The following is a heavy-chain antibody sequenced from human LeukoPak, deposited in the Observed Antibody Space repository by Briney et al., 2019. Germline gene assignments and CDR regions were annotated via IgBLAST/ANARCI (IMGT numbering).Heavy chain of an antibody. CDR1: GGSISSSSYY. CDR3: ASAPLYSSGWYRPASFDY. CDR2: IYYSGSP. V-gene: IGHV4-39*07. D-gene: IGHD6-19*01. Sequence: SETLSLTCTVSGGSISSSSYYWGWIRQPPGKGLEWIGSIYYSGSPYYNPSLKSRVTISVDTSKNQFSLKLSSVTAADTAVYYCASAPLYSSGWYRPASFDYWGQGTLVTVSS. J-gene: IGHJ4*02.